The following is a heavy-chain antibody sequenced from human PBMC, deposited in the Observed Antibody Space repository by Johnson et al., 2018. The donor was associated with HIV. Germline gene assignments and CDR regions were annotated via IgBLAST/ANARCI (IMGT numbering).Heavy chain of an antibody. CDR2: ISYDGSNK. V-gene: IGHV3-30*03. CDR1: GFTFSSYG. J-gene: IGHJ3*02. CDR3: ARDGGIGSTREDAFDI. D-gene: IGHD2-2*01. Sequence: QEKLVESGGGVVQPGRSLRLSCAASGFTFSSYGMHWVRQAPGKGLEWVAVISYDGSNKYYADSVKGRFTISRDTSKNTLYLQMNSLRAEDTAVYYCARDGGIGSTREDAFDIWGQGTMVIVSS.